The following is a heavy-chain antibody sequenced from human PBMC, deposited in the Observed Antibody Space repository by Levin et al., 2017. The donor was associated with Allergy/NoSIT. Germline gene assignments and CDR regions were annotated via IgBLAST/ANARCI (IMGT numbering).Heavy chain of an antibody. CDR2: ISSSGSII. CDR1: GFSFSSYE. V-gene: IGHV3-48*03. CDR3: VASHI. Sequence: TGGSLRLSCAASGFSFSSYEMHWARQAPGKGLEWVSCISSSGSIIHYADSVKGRFTISRDNAKNSLFLQMSSLRTEDTAVYYCVASHIWGQGTMVTVSS. J-gene: IGHJ3*02.